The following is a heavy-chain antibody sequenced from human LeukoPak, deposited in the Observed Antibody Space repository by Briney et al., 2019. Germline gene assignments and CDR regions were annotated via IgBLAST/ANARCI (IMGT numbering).Heavy chain of an antibody. D-gene: IGHD6-19*01. Sequence: GASVKVSCKASGYTFTGYYMHWVRQAPGQGLEWMGWINPNSGDTNYAQKFQGRVTMTRDTSISTAYMELSRLRSDDTAVYYCARDKSGSSGWYSYFDYWGQGTLATVSS. CDR2: INPNSGDT. J-gene: IGHJ4*02. V-gene: IGHV1-2*02. CDR1: GYTFTGYY. CDR3: ARDKSGSSGWYSYFDY.